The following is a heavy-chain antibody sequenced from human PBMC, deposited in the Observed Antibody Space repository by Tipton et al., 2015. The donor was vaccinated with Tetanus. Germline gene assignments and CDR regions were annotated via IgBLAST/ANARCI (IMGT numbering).Heavy chain of an antibody. CDR3: ARPPLGYCGGGNCFACFDC. D-gene: IGHD2-15*01. J-gene: IGHJ4*02. V-gene: IGHV4-39*01. Sequence: LRLSCTVSGGSIRSSSYYWGWIRQPPGKGLEWIGTIYSGGSTYYNPSLKSQVTISVDTSKNQFSLKLSSVTAADTAVYYCARPPLGYCGGGNCFACFDCWGQGALVTVSS. CDR1: GGSIRSSSYY. CDR2: IYSGGST.